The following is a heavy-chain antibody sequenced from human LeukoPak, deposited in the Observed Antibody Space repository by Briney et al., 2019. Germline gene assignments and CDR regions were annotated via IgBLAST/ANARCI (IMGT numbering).Heavy chain of an antibody. D-gene: IGHD3-22*01. Sequence: GGSLRLSCVPSGFTFTSYALSWVRQAPGKGPEWVSSISGFGGSTYHADSVKGRFTISRDDSQSTLYLQMNTLRAEDTAVYYCAKLGGKHYYDDSGYYYGDAFDTWGQGTVITVSS. CDR2: ISGFGGST. CDR3: AKLGGKHYYDDSGYYYGDAFDT. V-gene: IGHV3-23*01. CDR1: GFTFTSYA. J-gene: IGHJ3*02.